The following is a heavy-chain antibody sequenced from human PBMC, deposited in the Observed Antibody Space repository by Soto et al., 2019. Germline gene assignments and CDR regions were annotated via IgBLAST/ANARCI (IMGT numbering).Heavy chain of an antibody. V-gene: IGHV1-2*04. CDR3: ARNRIAARRGGASGMDG. D-gene: IGHD6-6*01. CDR1: GYTFTGYY. J-gene: IGHJ6*02. CDR2: INPNSGGT. Sequence: GASVKVSCKASGYTFTGYYMHWVRQAPGQGLEWMGWINPNSGGTNYAQKFQGWVTMTRDTAISTSYMELSRLRSDDTAVYYCARNRIAARRGGASGMDGWGQGTTVTVSS.